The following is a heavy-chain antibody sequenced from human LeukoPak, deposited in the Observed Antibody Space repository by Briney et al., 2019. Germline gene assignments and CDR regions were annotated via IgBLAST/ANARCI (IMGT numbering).Heavy chain of an antibody. CDR1: GFTFSSIA. V-gene: IGHV3-15*04. J-gene: IGHJ4*02. Sequence: GGSLRLSCAASGFTFSSIAMTWVRQAPGKGLEWVGRIEPKTDGGTTDYAAPVKGRFTISRDDSKNTLYLQMTSLKSDDTAVYYCTTGYNWGQGTLVTVSS. CDR3: TTGYN. D-gene: IGHD5-18*01. CDR2: IEPKTDGGTT.